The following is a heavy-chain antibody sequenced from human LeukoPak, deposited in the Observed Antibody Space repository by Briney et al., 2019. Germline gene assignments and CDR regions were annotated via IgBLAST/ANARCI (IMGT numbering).Heavy chain of an antibody. J-gene: IGHJ4*02. CDR1: GFTFSSYA. CDR3: AKAGGYYDTSGAPFDY. Sequence: GGSLRLSCEASGFTFSSYAMSWVRQAPGKGLEWVSAVSGSGGSTYYADSVKGRFTISRDNSKNTLFLQMNSLRAEDTAVYYCAKAGGYYDTSGAPFDYWGQGTLVTVSS. D-gene: IGHD3-22*01. CDR2: VSGSGGST. V-gene: IGHV3-23*01.